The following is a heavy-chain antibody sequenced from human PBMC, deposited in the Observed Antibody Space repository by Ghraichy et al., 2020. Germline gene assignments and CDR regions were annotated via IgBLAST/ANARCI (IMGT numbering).Heavy chain of an antibody. J-gene: IGHJ4*02. CDR2: IWHDGRNA. Sequence: LSLTCAASLSTFGTYGMHWVRQAPGKGLEWVAVIWHDGRNAFYTGSVRGRFSISRDNSKNTLYLQMNSLRAEDTAVYYCARDLGDGYNDFDYWGQGTLVTVSS. D-gene: IGHD5-24*01. CDR1: LSTFGTYG. CDR3: ARDLGDGYNDFDY. V-gene: IGHV3-33*01.